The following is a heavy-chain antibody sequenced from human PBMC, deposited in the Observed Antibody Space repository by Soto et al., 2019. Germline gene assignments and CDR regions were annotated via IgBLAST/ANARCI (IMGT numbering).Heavy chain of an antibody. D-gene: IGHD2-21*02. CDR3: ASGNTACGGDCLDY. V-gene: IGHV1-3*01. CDR1: GYTFSSYA. J-gene: IGHJ4*02. CDR2: INAGNGNT. Sequence: QVQLVQSGAEVKKPGASVKVSCKASGYTFSSYAMHWVRQVPGQGLERMGWINAGNGNTKYSQKFQGRVTITRDTQASTAYMGLSSLRSEDTAVYYCASGNTACGGDCLDYWGQGTLVTVSS.